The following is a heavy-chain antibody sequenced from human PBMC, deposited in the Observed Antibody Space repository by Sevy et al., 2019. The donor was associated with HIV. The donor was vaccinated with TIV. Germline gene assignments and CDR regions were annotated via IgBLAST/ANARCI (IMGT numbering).Heavy chain of an antibody. D-gene: IGHD1-26*01. J-gene: IGHJ4*02. CDR2: IIPSGST. V-gene: IGHV4-34*01. Sequence: SETLSLTCAVSGGSFCGFYWSWIRQFPGKGLEWIGDIIPSGSTNYNPSLKSRVTISMDTSKNQYSLKMTSVTAADTAIYYCARGQWEHPYWGQGTQVTVSS. CDR1: GGSFCGFY. CDR3: ARGQWEHPY.